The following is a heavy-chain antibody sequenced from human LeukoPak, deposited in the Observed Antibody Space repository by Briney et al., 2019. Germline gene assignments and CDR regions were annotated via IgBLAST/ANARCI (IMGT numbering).Heavy chain of an antibody. CDR3: ARDFNYDFWSGYYPDY. Sequence: GGSLRLSCAASGFTFSSYSMNWVRQAPGKGLEWVSSISSSSCYIYYADSVKGRFTISRDNAKNSLYLQMNSLRAEDTAVYYCARDFNYDFWSGYYPDYWGQGTLVTVSS. J-gene: IGHJ4*02. V-gene: IGHV3-21*01. D-gene: IGHD3-3*01. CDR1: GFTFSSYS. CDR2: ISSSSCYI.